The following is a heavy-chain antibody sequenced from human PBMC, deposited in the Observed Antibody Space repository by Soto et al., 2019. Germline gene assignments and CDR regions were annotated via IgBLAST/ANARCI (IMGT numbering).Heavy chain of an antibody. CDR1: GFTFSSYS. CDR2: ISSSSSYI. V-gene: IGHV3-21*01. CDR3: ARGDQLLPVNFHFDY. D-gene: IGHD2-2*01. Sequence: GGSLRLSCAASGFTFSSYSMNWVRQAPGKGLEWVSSISSSSSYIYYADSVKGRFTISRDNAKNSLYLQMNSLRAEDTAVYYCARGDQLLPVNFHFDYWGQGTLVTVSS. J-gene: IGHJ4*02.